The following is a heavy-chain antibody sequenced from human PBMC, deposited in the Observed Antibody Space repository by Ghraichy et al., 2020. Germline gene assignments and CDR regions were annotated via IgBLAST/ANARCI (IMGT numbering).Heavy chain of an antibody. V-gene: IGHV3-66*01. J-gene: IGHJ6*03. CDR2: IYITGNT. Sequence: GGSRLSCVASGFTVSSYYMTWVRQAPGKGLEWVSTIYITGNTFYADSVKGRFTISRDSSKNTVFLQMNSLRAEDTAVYYCARVVVVAAAKDYMDVWGEGTTVTVSS. D-gene: IGHD2-2*01. CDR3: ARVVVVAAAKDYMDV. CDR1: GFTVSSYY.